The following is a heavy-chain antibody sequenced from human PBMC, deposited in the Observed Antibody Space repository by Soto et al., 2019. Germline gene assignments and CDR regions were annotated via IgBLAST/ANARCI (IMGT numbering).Heavy chain of an antibody. CDR2: INHSGST. CDR3: ARCKRFWTPGYYYYMDV. J-gene: IGHJ6*03. Sequence: QVQLQQWGAGLLKPSETLSLTCAVYGGSFSGYYWSWIRQPPGKGLEWIGEINHSGSTNYNPSLKSRVTISVDTSKNQFSLKLSSVTAADTAVYYCARCKRFWTPGYYYYMDVWGKGTTVTVSS. V-gene: IGHV4-34*01. D-gene: IGHD3-3*01. CDR1: GGSFSGYY.